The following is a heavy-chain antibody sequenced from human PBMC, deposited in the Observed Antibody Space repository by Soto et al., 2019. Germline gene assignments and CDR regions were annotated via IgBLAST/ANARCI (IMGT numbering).Heavy chain of an antibody. D-gene: IGHD1-26*01. J-gene: IGHJ5*02. V-gene: IGHV3-23*01. CDR2: SSGSGVSA. Sequence: GGSLRLSCAASGFTFSSYAMSGVRQAPGKGVEWVSASSGSGVSADYADAVKGRFTISRDNSKNTLYLQMNSLRAEDTAVYYCAGADRYNWFDPWGQGTLVTVSS. CDR1: GFTFSSYA. CDR3: AGADRYNWFDP.